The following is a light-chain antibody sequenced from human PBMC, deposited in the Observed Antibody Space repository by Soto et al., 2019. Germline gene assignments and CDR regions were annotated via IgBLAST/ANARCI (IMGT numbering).Light chain of an antibody. V-gene: IGKV1-16*02. Sequence: DIHMTQSPSSLSASVGDRVTITCRASQGISNYLGWYQQKPGKAPRSLIYSASSLQSGVPSKFSGSGAGTDFTRTISDMQPDDFATYYCQQYYRYPWTFGQGNKVEIK. CDR1: QGISNY. CDR2: SAS. J-gene: IGKJ1*01. CDR3: QQYYRYPWT.